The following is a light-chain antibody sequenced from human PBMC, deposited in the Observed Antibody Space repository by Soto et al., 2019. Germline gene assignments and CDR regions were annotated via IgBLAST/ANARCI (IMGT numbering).Light chain of an antibody. V-gene: IGLV2-11*01. CDR2: DVG. J-gene: IGLJ3*02. Sequence: QSALTQPRSVSGSPGQSVTISCTGTSSDVGAYIYVSWYQQYPAKAPKVMIYDVGRRPSGVPDRFSGSKSGNTASLTISGLQAEDEVVYFCCSYAGNKTVVFGGGTKLTVL. CDR3: CSYAGNKTVV. CDR1: SSDVGAYIY.